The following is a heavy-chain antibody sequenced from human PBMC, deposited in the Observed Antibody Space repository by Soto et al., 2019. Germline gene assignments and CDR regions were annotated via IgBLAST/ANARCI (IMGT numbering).Heavy chain of an antibody. CDR3: ARLAARFFDY. Sequence: EVQLVESGGGLVKPGGSLRLSCAASGFTFSSYSMNWVRQAPGKGLEWVSSISSSSSYIYYADSVKGRFTISRDNAKNALYLQMNSLRAEDTAVYYCARLAARFFDYWGQGTLVTVSS. CDR2: ISSSSSYI. CDR1: GFTFSSYS. J-gene: IGHJ4*02. V-gene: IGHV3-21*01. D-gene: IGHD6-6*01.